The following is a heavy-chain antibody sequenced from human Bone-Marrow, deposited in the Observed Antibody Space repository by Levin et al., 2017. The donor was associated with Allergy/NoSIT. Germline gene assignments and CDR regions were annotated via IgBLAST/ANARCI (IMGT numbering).Heavy chain of an antibody. D-gene: IGHD3-16*01. CDR2: VYYSGGA. CDR3: ARDDRLPVDMGGYYYYGMDV. V-gene: IGHV4-31*03. J-gene: IGHJ6*02. Sequence: PSETLSLTCIVSGGSISSGASYWSWIRQHPGKGLEWIGYVYYSGGAYYNPSLKSRLTLSVDTSKNQFSLKLSSVTAADTAVYYCARDDRLPVDMGGYYYYGMDVWGQGTTVTVSS. CDR1: GGSISSGASY.